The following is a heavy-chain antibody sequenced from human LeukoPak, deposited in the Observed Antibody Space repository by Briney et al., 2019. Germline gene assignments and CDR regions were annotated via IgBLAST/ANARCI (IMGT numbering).Heavy chain of an antibody. CDR1: GTYTLIELS. CDR3: ATKPTVTTGFY. V-gene: IGHV1-24*01. Sequence: ASVKVSCKVSGTYTLIELSMHWVRQAPGKGLEWMGGFDPEDGETIYAQKFQGRVTMTEDTSTDTAYMELSSLRSEDTAVYYCATKPTVTTGFYWGQGTLVTVSS. D-gene: IGHD4-17*01. J-gene: IGHJ4*02. CDR2: FDPEDGET.